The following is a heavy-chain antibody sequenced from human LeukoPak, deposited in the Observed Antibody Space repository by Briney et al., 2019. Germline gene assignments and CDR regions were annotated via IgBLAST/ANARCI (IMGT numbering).Heavy chain of an antibody. CDR1: GFTFGDYA. CDR3: ARDPIPFSAPFFAFDI. J-gene: IGHJ3*02. CDR2: ISWNSGSI. V-gene: IGHV3-9*01. Sequence: GGSLRLSCAASGFTFGDYAMHWVRQAPGKGLEWVSGISWNSGSIGYADSVKGRFTISRDNAKNSLYLQMNSLRGEDTAVYYCARDPIPFSAPFFAFDILGQGTVVTVSS. D-gene: IGHD3-3*01.